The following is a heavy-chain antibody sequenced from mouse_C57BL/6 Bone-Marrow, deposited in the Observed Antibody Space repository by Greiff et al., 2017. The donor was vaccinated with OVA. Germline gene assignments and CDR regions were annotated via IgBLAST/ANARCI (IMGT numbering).Heavy chain of an antibody. CDR2: IYPRSGNT. D-gene: IGHD1-1*01. CDR1: GYTFTSYG. CDR3: ARFGTTVVAEGYWCFDV. J-gene: IGHJ1*03. V-gene: IGHV1-81*01. Sequence: QVQLQQSGAELARPGASVKLSCKASGYTFTSYGISWVKQRTGQGLEWIGEIYPRSGNTYYNEKFKGKATLTADKSSSTAYMELRSLTSEDSAVYFCARFGTTVVAEGYWCFDVWGTGTTVTVSS.